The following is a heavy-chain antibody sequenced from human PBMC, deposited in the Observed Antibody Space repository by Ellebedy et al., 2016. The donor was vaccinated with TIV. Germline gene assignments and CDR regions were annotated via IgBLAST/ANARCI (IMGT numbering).Heavy chain of an antibody. Sequence: GESLKISCKGSGYTFSNHWIAWVRRRPGKGLGWMGIIYPGDSDARYSPSFQGQVTMSVDMSINTAYLQWSRVRASDTATYFCATPLTGATGGMDVWGQGTTVSVSS. CDR2: IYPGDSDA. V-gene: IGHV5-51*01. D-gene: IGHD1-1*01. CDR3: ATPLTGATGGMDV. CDR1: GYTFSNHW. J-gene: IGHJ6*02.